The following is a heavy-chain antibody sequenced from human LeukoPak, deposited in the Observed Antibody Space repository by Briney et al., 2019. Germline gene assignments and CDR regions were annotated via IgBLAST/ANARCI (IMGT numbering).Heavy chain of an antibody. CDR2: ISSSGRTI. D-gene: IGHD3-3*01. CDR3: ARWRGGMGLLNPPYFDY. CDR1: GFTFSDYY. V-gene: IGHV3-11*04. J-gene: IGHJ4*02. Sequence: GGSLRLSCAASGFTFSDYYMGWIRQAPGKGLEWLSCISSSGRTIYYADSVKGRFTISRDNAKNSLYLQMSSLRVEDTAVYYCARWRGGMGLLNPPYFDYWGLGTLVTVSS.